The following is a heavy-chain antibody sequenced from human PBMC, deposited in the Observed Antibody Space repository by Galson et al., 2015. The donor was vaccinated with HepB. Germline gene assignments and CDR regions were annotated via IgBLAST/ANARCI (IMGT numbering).Heavy chain of an antibody. D-gene: IGHD2-2*01. CDR1: GFTFSSYG. J-gene: IGHJ6*03. CDR3: ARDQRLVVVPAAQSLPSYYYYYMDV. CDR2: IWYDGSNK. Sequence: SLRLSCAASGFTFSSYGMHWVRQAPGKGLEWVAVIWYDGSNKYYADSVKGRFTISRDNSKNTLYLQMNSLRAEDTAVYYCARDQRLVVVPAAQSLPSYYYYYMDVWGKGTTVTVSS. V-gene: IGHV3-33*01.